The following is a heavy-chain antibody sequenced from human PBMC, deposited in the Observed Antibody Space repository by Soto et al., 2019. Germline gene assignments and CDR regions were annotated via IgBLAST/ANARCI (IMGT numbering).Heavy chain of an antibody. Sequence: QVQLQESGPGLVKPSETLSLTCTVSGGSISSYYWSWIRQPPGRGLAWIGYIYYSGSTNYNPSLKSRVTISVDTSKSRFSLKLSSVTAADTAVYYCASLSPYSSSLYDDSFDIWGQGTMVTVSS. CDR3: ASLSPYSSSLYDDSFDI. CDR1: GGSISSYY. D-gene: IGHD6-13*01. V-gene: IGHV4-59*08. J-gene: IGHJ3*02. CDR2: IYYSGST.